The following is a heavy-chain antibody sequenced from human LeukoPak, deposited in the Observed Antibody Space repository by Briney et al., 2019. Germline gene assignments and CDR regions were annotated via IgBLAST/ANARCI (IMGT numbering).Heavy chain of an antibody. CDR3: ARLATRITMVRGVTRNWFAP. CDR1: GGSISSDY. CDR2: IYYSGST. J-gene: IGHJ5*02. V-gene: IGHV4-59*08. D-gene: IGHD3-10*01. Sequence: PSETLSLTCTVSGGSISSDYWSWIRQPPGKGLEWIGYIYYSGSTNYNPSLKSRVTISVDTSKNQFSLKLSSVTAADTAVYYCARLATRITMVRGVTRNWFAPWGQGTLVTVSS.